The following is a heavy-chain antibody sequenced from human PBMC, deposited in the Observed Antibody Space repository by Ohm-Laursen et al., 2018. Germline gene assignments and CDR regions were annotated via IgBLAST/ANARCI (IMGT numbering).Heavy chain of an antibody. CDR1: GGSISSYY. D-gene: IGHD6-13*01. Sequence: TLSLTCPVSGGSISSYYWSWIRQPPGKGLEWIGYIYYSGSTKYDPSLKSQVTISLDTSKNHFSQTLSSVTAADTADYYCARGHGSPAAAGTDFNYYIMEVWGQGTTVTVSS. V-gene: IGHV4-59*08. CDR3: ARGHGSPAAAGTDFNYYIMEV. J-gene: IGHJ6*02. CDR2: IYYSGST.